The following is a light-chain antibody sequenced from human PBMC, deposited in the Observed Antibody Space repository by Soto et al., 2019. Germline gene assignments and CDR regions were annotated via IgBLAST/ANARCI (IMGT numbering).Light chain of an antibody. V-gene: IGKV3-15*01. CDR1: QGINNN. Sequence: EIVMTQSPATLSVSPGERATLSCRASQGINNNLAWYQQKPGRAPRLLIYGASTRAPGIPARFSGSGFGTEFTLTISSLQSEDFALSSCHRYNNWHPITFGQGTRLEIK. J-gene: IGKJ5*01. CDR2: GAS. CDR3: HRYNNWHPIT.